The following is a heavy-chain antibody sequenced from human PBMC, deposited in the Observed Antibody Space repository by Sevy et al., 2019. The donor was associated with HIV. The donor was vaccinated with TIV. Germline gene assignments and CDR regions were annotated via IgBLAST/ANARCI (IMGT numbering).Heavy chain of an antibody. D-gene: IGHD3-22*01. J-gene: IGHJ4*02. CDR1: GYTLSELS. CDR3: ATTKDYYDSSGSPFYY. CDR2: FDPEDEET. V-gene: IGHV1-24*01. Sequence: ASVKVSCKVSGYTLSELSMHWVRLAPGKGLEWMGSFDPEDEETTYAQKFQGRVTMTEDTSTDTAYMELSSLRSEDTAVYYCATTKDYYDSSGSPFYYWGQGTLVTVSS.